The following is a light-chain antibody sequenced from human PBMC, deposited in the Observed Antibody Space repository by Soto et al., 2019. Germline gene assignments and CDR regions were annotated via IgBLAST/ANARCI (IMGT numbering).Light chain of an antibody. Sequence: EIVLTHSPGTLSLSPGEAATLSCSASRSVSSNYLAWYQQRPGQAPRLLINRASNRATGIPDRFTGSGSGTDFTLTINRLEPADFAVYYCQHYGSSPRTFGQGTKVDIK. J-gene: IGKJ1*01. CDR2: RAS. CDR1: RSVSSNY. V-gene: IGKV3-20*01. CDR3: QHYGSSPRT.